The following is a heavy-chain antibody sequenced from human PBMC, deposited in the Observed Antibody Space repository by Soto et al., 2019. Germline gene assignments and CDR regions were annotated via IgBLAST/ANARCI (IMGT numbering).Heavy chain of an antibody. CDR3: ARGGPYYDFWSGYSTVDP. V-gene: IGHV4-30-4*01. CDR2: IYYSGST. CDR1: GGSISSGDYY. D-gene: IGHD3-3*01. Sequence: QVQLQESGPGLVKPSQTLSLTCTVSGGSISSGDYYWSWIRQPPGKGLEWIGYIYYSGSTYYNPSLKSRVTISVDTSKNQFSLTLSSVTAADTAVYYCARGGPYYDFWSGYSTVDPWGQGTLVTVSS. J-gene: IGHJ5*02.